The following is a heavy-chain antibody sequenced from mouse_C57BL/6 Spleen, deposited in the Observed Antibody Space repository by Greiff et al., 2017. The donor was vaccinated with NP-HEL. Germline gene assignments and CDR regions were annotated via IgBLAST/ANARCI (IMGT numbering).Heavy chain of an antibody. CDR1: GFTFSSYG. D-gene: IGHD4-1*01. J-gene: IGHJ2*01. V-gene: IGHV5-6*01. CDR2: ISSGGSYT. Sequence: EVKLVESGGDLVKPGGSLKLSCAASGFTFSSYGMSWVRQTPDKRLEWVATISSGGSYTYYPDSVKGRFTISRDNAKNTLYLQMSSLKSEDTAMYYCARQTSANWDDFDYWGQGTTLTVSS. CDR3: ARQTSANWDDFDY.